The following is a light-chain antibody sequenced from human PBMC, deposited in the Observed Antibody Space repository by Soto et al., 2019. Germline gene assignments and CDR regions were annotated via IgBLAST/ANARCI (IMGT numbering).Light chain of an antibody. CDR2: GAS. CDR3: QQYGTSPRM. Sequence: EIVLTQSPGTLSLSPGDTAALSCRASQSVSNNYLAWYQQKPGQAPRLIIYGASSKATGIPDRFSGSAYGTDCTLTISRLEPEDFAMYYCQQYGTSPRMFGQGTKVEIK. J-gene: IGKJ1*01. CDR1: QSVSNNY. V-gene: IGKV3-20*01.